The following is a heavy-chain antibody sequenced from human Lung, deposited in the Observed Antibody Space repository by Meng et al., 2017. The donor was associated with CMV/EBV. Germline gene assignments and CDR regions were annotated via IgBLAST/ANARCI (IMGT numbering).Heavy chain of an antibody. CDR3: ARGPHDTTRNDL. D-gene: IGHD2-15*01. CDR2: MNPNSGDT. J-gene: IGHJ5*02. CDR1: GYNFTGYH. V-gene: IGHV1-8*01. Sequence: QVQLVQSWPEVKKPGAPVRVSCKASGYNFTGYHITWVRQATGQGLEWMGWMNPNSGDTGYAQKFQGRVTMTRHTSVDTAYLELSSLTSEDSAVYYCARGPHDTTRNDLWGQGTLVTVSS.